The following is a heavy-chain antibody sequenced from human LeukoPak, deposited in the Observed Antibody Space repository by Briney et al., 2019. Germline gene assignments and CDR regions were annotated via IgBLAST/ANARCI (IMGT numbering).Heavy chain of an antibody. CDR1: DSSISSYY. CDR3: ARWNLVVPASRIYHFDY. V-gene: IGHV4-59*01. CDR2: IYYTGST. J-gene: IGHJ4*02. D-gene: IGHD2-2*01. Sequence: SETLSLTCTVSDSSISSYYWSWIRQPPGKGLDWTGYIYYTGSTNYNPSLKSRVTISVDTSKNQFSLMLSSVTAADTAVYYCARWNLVVPASRIYHFDYWGQGALVTVAS.